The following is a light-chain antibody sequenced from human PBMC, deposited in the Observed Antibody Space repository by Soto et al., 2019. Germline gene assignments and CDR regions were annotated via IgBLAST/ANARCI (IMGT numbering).Light chain of an antibody. CDR1: EDINSR. Sequence: DIQMTQSPSSVSASVGDRVTISCRASEDINSRLAWYQQKPGNAPKLLIYAAFILQSGVPSRFSGYGSGTDFTLSISSLQTEDFATYYCQQADSFPITFGQGTRLEL. V-gene: IGKV1-12*01. J-gene: IGKJ5*01. CDR3: QQADSFPIT. CDR2: AAF.